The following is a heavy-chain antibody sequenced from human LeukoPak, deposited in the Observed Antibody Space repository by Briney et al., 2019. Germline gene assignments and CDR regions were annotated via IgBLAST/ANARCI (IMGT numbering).Heavy chain of an antibody. J-gene: IGHJ4*02. V-gene: IGHV1-69*04. CDR3: ARVPLLRYFDWQDTPLSFDY. CDR1: GGTFSSYA. D-gene: IGHD3-9*01. Sequence: GASVKVSCKASGGTFSSYAISWVRQAPGQGLEWMGRIIPILGIANYAQKFQGRVTITADTSTSTAYMELRGLRSDDTAVYYCARVPLLRYFDWQDTPLSFDYWGQGTLVTVSS. CDR2: IIPILGIA.